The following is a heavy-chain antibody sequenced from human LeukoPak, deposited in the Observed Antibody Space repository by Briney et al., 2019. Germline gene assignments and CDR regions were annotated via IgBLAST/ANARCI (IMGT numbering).Heavy chain of an antibody. Sequence: SETLSLTCTVSGGSISSGSYYWSWIRQPAGKGLEWIVRIYTSGSTNYNPSLKSRVTISVDTSKNQFSLELSSVTAADTAVYYCARDRDIVVVVAATPKRYNWFDPWGQGTLVTVSS. CDR2: IYTSGST. J-gene: IGHJ5*02. V-gene: IGHV4-61*02. CDR3: ARDRDIVVVVAATPKRYNWFDP. D-gene: IGHD2-15*01. CDR1: GGSISSGSYY.